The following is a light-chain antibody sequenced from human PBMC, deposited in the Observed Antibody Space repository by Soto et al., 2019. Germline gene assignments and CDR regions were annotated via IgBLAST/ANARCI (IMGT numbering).Light chain of an antibody. J-gene: IGKJ4*01. CDR1: QSVGSY. V-gene: IGKV3-11*01. CDR2: DAS. Sequence: EIVLIQSPATLSLSPGERATLSCRASQSVGSYLAWYQHKPGQAPRLLISDASNRATGIPARFSGSGSETDFTLTISSLEPGDSAVYYCQQRSNWPSLTFGGGTKVDIK. CDR3: QQRSNWPSLT.